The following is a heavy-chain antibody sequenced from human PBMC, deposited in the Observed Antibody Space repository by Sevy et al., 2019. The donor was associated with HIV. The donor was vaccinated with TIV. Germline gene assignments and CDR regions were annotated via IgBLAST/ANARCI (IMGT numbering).Heavy chain of an antibody. V-gene: IGHV3-49*03. CDR3: KTYYYGSDLFRDRYYFDY. CDR1: GFTFGDYA. CDR2: IRSKAYGGTS. Sequence: GGSLRLSCTASGFTFGDYAMSWFRQAPGKGLEWVGFIRSKAYGGTSEYAASVKGRFTISRDDSKSIAYLQMNSLKTEDTAVYYCKTYYYGSDLFRDRYYFDYWGQGTLVTVSS. J-gene: IGHJ4*02. D-gene: IGHD3-10*01.